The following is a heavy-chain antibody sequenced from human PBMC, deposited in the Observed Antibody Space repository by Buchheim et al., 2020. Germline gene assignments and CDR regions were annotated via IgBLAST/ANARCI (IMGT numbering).Heavy chain of an antibody. J-gene: IGHJ4*02. CDR1: GFPFSIYW. CDR3: VRDMYGSDDY. CDR2: INREGTTT. Sequence: EVQLVESGGGLVQPGGSLRLSCSAPGFPFSIYWVHWVRQAPGKGLAWVSHINREGTTTNYADSVRGRFTLSRDNGKNTLYLQMNNLRAEDTAVYYCVRDMYGSDDYWGQGTL. D-gene: IGHD3-10*01. V-gene: IGHV3-74*01.